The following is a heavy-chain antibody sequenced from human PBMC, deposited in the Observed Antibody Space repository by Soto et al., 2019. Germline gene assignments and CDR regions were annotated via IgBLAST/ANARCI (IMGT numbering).Heavy chain of an antibody. CDR2: ISGSCGST. J-gene: IGHJ6*02. Sequence: GGSLRLSCAASGFTFSSYTMSRVRQAPGRGLEWVSAISGSCGSTYSADSVTGRFTISRDNSKNTLYLQMNSLRAEDTDVYYCEKDPTIFGVVIPWYYGMDVWGQGTTVALSS. CDR3: EKDPTIFGVVIPWYYGMDV. D-gene: IGHD3-3*01. V-gene: IGHV3-23*01. CDR1: GFTFSSYT.